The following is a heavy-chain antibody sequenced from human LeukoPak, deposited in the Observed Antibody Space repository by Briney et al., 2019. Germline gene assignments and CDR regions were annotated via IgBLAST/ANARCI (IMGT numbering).Heavy chain of an antibody. D-gene: IGHD3-22*01. J-gene: IGHJ3*02. V-gene: IGHV3-23*01. CDR3: AKGRYYYDSSDAFDI. CDR2: ISGSGGST. Sequence: PGGSLRLSCAASGFNFGSYAMSWVRQAPGKGLEWVSAISGSGGSTYYADSVKGRFTISRDNSKNTLFLQMNSLRAEDTAVYYCAKGRYYYDSSDAFDIWGQGTMVTVSS. CDR1: GFNFGSYA.